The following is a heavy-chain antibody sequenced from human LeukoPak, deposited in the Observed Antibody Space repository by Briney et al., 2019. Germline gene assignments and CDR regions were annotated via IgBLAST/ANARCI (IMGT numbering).Heavy chain of an antibody. V-gene: IGHV3-33*01. CDR2: IWYDGSNK. D-gene: IGHD4-17*01. J-gene: IGHJ4*02. Sequence: GGSLRLSCAASGFTFSSYGMHWVRQAPGKGLEWVAVIWYDGSNKYYADSVKGRFTISRDNAKNSLYLQMNSLRAEDTAVYYCARDSDDYGDYDYWGQGTLVTVSS. CDR1: GFTFSSYG. CDR3: ARDSDDYGDYDY.